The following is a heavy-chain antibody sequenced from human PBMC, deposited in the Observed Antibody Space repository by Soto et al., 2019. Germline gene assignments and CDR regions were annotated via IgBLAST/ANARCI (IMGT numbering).Heavy chain of an antibody. V-gene: IGHV3-74*01. J-gene: IGHJ4*02. CDR1: GFTFINYW. Sequence: LRLSCAASGFTFINYWMHWVRQAPGKGLEWVSRINSDGSDSRYADSVQGRFTISRDNAKNTVYLHMNSLRAEDTAFYYCARDKSGPADYWGQGTLVTVSS. D-gene: IGHD3-3*01. CDR2: INSDGSDS. CDR3: ARDKSGPADY.